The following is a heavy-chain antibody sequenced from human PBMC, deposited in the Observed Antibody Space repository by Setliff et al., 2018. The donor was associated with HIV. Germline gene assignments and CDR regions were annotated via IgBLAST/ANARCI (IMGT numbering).Heavy chain of an antibody. CDR3: SRSPKGRYGDYVYAFDI. CDR2: IYISGRT. Sequence: LSLTCTVSGDSISTYYWSWIRQPPGRGLEWIGYIYISGRTSYNPSLKSRVTISVDTSKNQFSLKLSSVTAADTAIYYCSRSPKGRYGDYVYAFDIWGQGTMVTVSS. V-gene: IGHV4-4*09. J-gene: IGHJ3*02. CDR1: GDSISTYY. D-gene: IGHD4-17*01.